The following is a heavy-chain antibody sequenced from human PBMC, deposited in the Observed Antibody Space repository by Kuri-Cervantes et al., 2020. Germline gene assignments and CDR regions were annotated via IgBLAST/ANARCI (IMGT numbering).Heavy chain of an antibody. J-gene: IGHJ4*02. D-gene: IGHD3-22*01. Sequence: GESLKISCAASGFTFSSYAMHWVRQAPGKGLEWMAVISYDGSNKYYADSVKGRFTISRDNSKNTLYLQMNSLRAENTAVYYCARDWYKDSSAPDGYWGQGTLVTVSS. CDR1: GFTFSSYA. CDR3: ARDWYKDSSAPDGY. CDR2: ISYDGSNK. V-gene: IGHV3-30-3*01.